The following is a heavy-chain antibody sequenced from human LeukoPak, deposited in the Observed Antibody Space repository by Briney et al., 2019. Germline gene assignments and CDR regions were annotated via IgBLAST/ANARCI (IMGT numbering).Heavy chain of an antibody. Sequence: GGSLRLSCAASGFTFSSYGMHWVRQAPGKGLEWVAFIRYDGSNKYYADSVKGRFTISRDNSKNTLYLQMNSLRAEDTAVYYCASDHYYGSGSSEHWGQGTLVTVSS. CDR2: IRYDGSNK. V-gene: IGHV3-30*02. CDR1: GFTFSSYG. CDR3: ASDHYYGSGSSEH. D-gene: IGHD3-10*01. J-gene: IGHJ4*02.